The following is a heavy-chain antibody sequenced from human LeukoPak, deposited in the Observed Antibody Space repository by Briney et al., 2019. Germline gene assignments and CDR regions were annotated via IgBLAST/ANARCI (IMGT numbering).Heavy chain of an antibody. Sequence: ASVKVSCKASGYTFTGYYMHWVRQAPGQGLEWMGWINPNSGGTNYAQKFQGRVTMTRDTSISTAYMELSRLRSDDTAVYYCAKGGISLGYCSSTSCYPDSNYYYYGMDVWGQGTTVTVSS. D-gene: IGHD2-2*01. J-gene: IGHJ6*02. CDR1: GYTFTGYY. CDR2: INPNSGGT. V-gene: IGHV1-2*02. CDR3: AKGGISLGYCSSTSCYPDSNYYYYGMDV.